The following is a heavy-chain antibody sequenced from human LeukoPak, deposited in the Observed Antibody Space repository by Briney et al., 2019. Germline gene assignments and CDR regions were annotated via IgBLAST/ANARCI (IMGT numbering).Heavy chain of an antibody. V-gene: IGHV5-51*01. CDR1: GYSFTNYW. J-gene: IGHJ4*02. Sequence: GESLKISCKGSGYSFTNYWIAWVRQMPGKGLEWMGIIYPGDSDTKYSPSFQGQVSISADKPISTAYLHWSSLKASDSAMYYCARLQSSSWYVDYWGQGALVTVSS. D-gene: IGHD6-13*01. CDR2: IYPGDSDT. CDR3: ARLQSSSWYVDY.